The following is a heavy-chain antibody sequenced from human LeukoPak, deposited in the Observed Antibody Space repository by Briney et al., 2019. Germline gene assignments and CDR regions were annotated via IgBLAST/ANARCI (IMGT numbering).Heavy chain of an antibody. J-gene: IGHJ6*04. CDR3: ARDHIVVVPAAMNYYDYGMYV. D-gene: IGHD2-2*01. V-gene: IGHV3-48*03. CDR1: GLTFSRYE. Sequence: GGPVSLPCAPSGLTFSRYEMHWVRQATGKGLEWGRYISRSGSTIFYRDSVRGRYTISRDNAKNSLYLQMNSLRSEDTAVYYCARDHIVVVPAAMNYYDYGMYVWGKGTTVTVSS. CDR2: ISRSGSTI.